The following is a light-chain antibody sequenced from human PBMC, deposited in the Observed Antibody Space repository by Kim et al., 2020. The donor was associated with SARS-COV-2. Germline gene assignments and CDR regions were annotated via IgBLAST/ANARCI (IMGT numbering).Light chain of an antibody. CDR2: RNN. J-gene: IGLJ3*02. CDR1: SNNVGHQG. Sequence: QAGLTQPPSVSKGLRQTATLTCTGNSNNVGHQGAAWLQQHQGHPPKLLSYRNNNRPSGISERLSASRSGNTASLTITGLQPDDEADYYCSAWDSSLSAWVFGGGTQLTV. V-gene: IGLV10-54*01. CDR3: SAWDSSLSAWV.